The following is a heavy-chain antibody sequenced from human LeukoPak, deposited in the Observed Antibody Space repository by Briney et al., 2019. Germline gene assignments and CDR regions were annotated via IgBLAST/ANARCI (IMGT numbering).Heavy chain of an antibody. CDR1: GFTFSSYS. Sequence: GGSLRLSCAASGFTFSSYSMNWVRQAPGKGLEWVSSISSSSGYIYYADSVKGRFTISRDNAKNSLYLQMNSLRAEDTAVYYCAGERYCSSTSCYSAGDYWGQGTLVTVSS. V-gene: IGHV3-21*01. J-gene: IGHJ4*02. D-gene: IGHD2-2*01. CDR3: AGERYCSSTSCYSAGDY. CDR2: ISSSSGYI.